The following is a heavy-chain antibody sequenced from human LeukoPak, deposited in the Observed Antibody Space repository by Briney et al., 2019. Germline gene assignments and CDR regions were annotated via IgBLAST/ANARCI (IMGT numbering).Heavy chain of an antibody. V-gene: IGHV1-8*01. Sequence: GASVKVSCKASGYTFTSYDINWVRQATGQGLEWMGWMNPNSGNTGYAQKFQGRVTMTRNTSISTAYMELSSLRSEDTAVYYCARVKSCSGGSCYSGKRGWFDPWGQGTLVTVSS. J-gene: IGHJ5*02. D-gene: IGHD2-15*01. CDR2: MNPNSGNT. CDR3: ARVKSCSGGSCYSGKRGWFDP. CDR1: GYTFTSYD.